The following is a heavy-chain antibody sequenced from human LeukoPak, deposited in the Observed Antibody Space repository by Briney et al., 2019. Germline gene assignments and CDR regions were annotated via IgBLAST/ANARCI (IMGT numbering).Heavy chain of an antibody. V-gene: IGHV3-23*01. CDR2: IIGSGGST. Sequence: GGSLRLSCAASGFTFSSCAMSWVRQAPGEGLEWVSNIIGSGGSTFYADSVKGRFTISRDNSENTLYLQMNSLRAEDTAVYYCARAFRGVAYYYYYMDVWGKGTTVTISS. CDR3: ARAFRGVAYYYYYMDV. CDR1: GFTFSSCA. D-gene: IGHD3-10*01. J-gene: IGHJ6*03.